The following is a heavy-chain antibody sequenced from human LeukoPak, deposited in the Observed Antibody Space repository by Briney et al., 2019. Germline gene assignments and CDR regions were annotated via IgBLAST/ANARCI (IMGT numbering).Heavy chain of an antibody. Sequence: GGSLRLSCAAFGFTVSSNYMSWVRQAPGKGLEWVSVIYSGGSTYYADSVKGRFTISRDNSKNTLYLQMNSLRAEDTAVYYCARGRALRYFDWSFDYWGQGTLVTVSS. CDR1: GFTVSSNY. CDR3: ARGRALRYFDWSFDY. J-gene: IGHJ4*02. CDR2: IYSGGST. V-gene: IGHV3-53*01. D-gene: IGHD3-9*01.